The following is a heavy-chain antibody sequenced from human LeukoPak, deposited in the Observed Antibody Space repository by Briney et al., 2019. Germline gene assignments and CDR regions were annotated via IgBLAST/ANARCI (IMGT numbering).Heavy chain of an antibody. V-gene: IGHV1-69*05. D-gene: IGHD3-10*01. CDR1: GYTFTGYY. Sequence: SVKVSCKASGYTFTGYYIHWVRQAPGQGLEWMGGIIPIFGTANYAQKFQGRVTITTDESTSTAYMELSSLRSEDTAVYYCAAPLMVRGAYDAFDIWGQGTMVTVSS. CDR3: AAPLMVRGAYDAFDI. J-gene: IGHJ3*02. CDR2: IIPIFGTA.